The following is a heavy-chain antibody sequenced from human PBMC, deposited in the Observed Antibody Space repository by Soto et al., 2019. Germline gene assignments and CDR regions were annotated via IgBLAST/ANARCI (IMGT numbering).Heavy chain of an antibody. CDR2: INPNSGGT. CDR3: ARDLATTGYYYDSSGYSAGPQGRIYYYYYYGMDV. CDR1: GYTFTGYY. Sequence: ASVKVSYKASGYTFTGYYMHWVRQAPGQGLEWMGWINPNSGGTNYAQKFQGRVTMTRDTSISTAYMELSRLRSDDTAVYYCARDLATTGYYYDSSGYSAGPQGRIYYYYYYGMDVWGQGTTVTVSS. J-gene: IGHJ6*02. V-gene: IGHV1-2*02. D-gene: IGHD3-22*01.